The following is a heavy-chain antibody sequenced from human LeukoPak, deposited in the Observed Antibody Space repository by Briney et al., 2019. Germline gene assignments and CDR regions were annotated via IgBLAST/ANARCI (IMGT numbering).Heavy chain of an antibody. Sequence: SVRVSCTASGGTFSSYSITWVRQAPGQGLEWMGGIMPLFNTANYAQQFQGRVTITTDESTSTAYMELSSLRFEDTALYYCARVDRYHYYLDVWGKGTTVTVSS. J-gene: IGHJ6*03. CDR1: GGTFSSYS. CDR2: IMPLFNTA. CDR3: ARVDRYHYYLDV. V-gene: IGHV1-69*05.